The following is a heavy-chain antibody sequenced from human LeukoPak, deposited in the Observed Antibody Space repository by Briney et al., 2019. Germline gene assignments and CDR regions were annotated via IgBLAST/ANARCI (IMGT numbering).Heavy chain of an antibody. CDR3: ARDVSTYGSASYRDY. CDR1: GFTFDDYG. J-gene: IGHJ4*02. Sequence: GGSLRLSCAASGFTFDDYGMSWVRQAPGKGLEWVSGINWNGGSTGYADSVKGRFTISRDNAKNSLYLQMNSLRAEDTALYYCARDVSTYGSASYRDYWGQGTLVTVSS. CDR2: INWNGGST. D-gene: IGHD3-10*01. V-gene: IGHV3-20*04.